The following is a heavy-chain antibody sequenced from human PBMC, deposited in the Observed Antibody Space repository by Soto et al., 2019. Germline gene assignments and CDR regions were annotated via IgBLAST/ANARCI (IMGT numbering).Heavy chain of an antibody. CDR2: IWDDGSNK. CDR1: GFTFSSYG. V-gene: IGHV3-33*01. J-gene: IGHJ6*02. D-gene: IGHD2-15*01. Sequence: QVQLVESGGGVVQPGRSLRLSCAASGFTFSSYGMHWVRQAPGKGLEWVAVIWDDGSNKYYADSVKGRFTISRDNSKNPLYLQINSLRAEDTDVYYCARDRIPPTPLLSTFYGMDGWGQGTTVTVAS. CDR3: ARDRIPPTPLLSTFYGMDG.